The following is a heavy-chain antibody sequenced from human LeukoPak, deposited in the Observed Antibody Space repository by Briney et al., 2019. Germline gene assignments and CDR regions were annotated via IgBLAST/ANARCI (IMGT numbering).Heavy chain of an antibody. CDR1: GGSFSGYY. CDR2: INHSGST. V-gene: IGHV4-34*01. J-gene: IGHJ6*03. D-gene: IGHD4-17*01. Sequence: SETLSLTCAVYGGSFSGYYWSWIRQPPGKGLEWIGEINHSGSTNYNPSLKSRVTISVDTSKNQFSLKLSSVTAADTAVYYCARGEGLTTVTRGGGYYYYMDVWGKGTTVTVSS. CDR3: ARGEGLTTVTRGGGYYYYMDV.